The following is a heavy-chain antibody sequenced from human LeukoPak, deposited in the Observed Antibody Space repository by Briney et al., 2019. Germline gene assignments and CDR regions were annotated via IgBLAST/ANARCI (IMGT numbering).Heavy chain of an antibody. Sequence: EASVKVSCKASGGTFSSYAISWVRQAPGQGLEWMGRIIPILGIANYAQKFQGRVTITADESTSTAYMELSSLRSEDTAVYYSASSQGIAAPVDIWGQGTMVTVSS. CDR2: IIPILGIA. V-gene: IGHV1-69*04. D-gene: IGHD6-13*01. CDR1: GGTFSSYA. CDR3: ASSQGIAAPVDI. J-gene: IGHJ3*02.